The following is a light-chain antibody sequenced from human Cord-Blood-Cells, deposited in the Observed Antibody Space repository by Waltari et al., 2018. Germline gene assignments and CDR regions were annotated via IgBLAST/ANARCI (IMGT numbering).Light chain of an antibody. CDR1: SGITVGTYR. CDR2: YKSDSDK. J-gene: IGLJ3*02. CDR3: MIWHSSAWV. V-gene: IGLV5-45*01. Sequence: AVPTQPPFLSASPGPSASLTCTFGSGITVGTYRLYWYQQKPGSPPQYLLRYKSDSDKQQGSGVPSRFSGAKDASANAGILLISGLQSEDEADYYCMIWHSSAWVFGGGTKLTVL.